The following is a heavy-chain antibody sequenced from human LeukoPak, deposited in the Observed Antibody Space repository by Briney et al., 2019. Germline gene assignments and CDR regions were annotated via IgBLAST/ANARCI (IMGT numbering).Heavy chain of an antibody. CDR1: GGTFSSYA. V-gene: IGHV1-69*06. CDR2: IIPIFGTA. J-gene: IGHJ4*02. D-gene: IGHD2-15*01. CDR3: ARDHYGYCSGGSCYAY. Sequence: SVKVSCKASGGTFSSYAISWVRQAPGQGLEWMGGIIPIFGTANYAQKFQGRVTITADKSTSTAYMELSSLRSEDTAVYYGARDHYGYCSGGSCYAYWGREPWCPSPQ.